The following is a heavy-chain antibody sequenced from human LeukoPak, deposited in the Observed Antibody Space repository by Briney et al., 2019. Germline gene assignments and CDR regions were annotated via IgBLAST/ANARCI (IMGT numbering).Heavy chain of an antibody. D-gene: IGHD2-15*01. J-gene: IGHJ6*03. CDR3: ARYGVVIASTFYYMDV. CDR1: GGSLSSYY. Sequence: SETLSLTCTVSGGSLSSYYWSWIRQPPGKGLEWIAFMHPGGTTKYSPSLMSRVAMSVDTSNNQFSLTLTSLTAADTAVYYCARYGVVIASTFYYMDVWGERDRGHRLL. V-gene: IGHV4-59*01. CDR2: MHPGGTT.